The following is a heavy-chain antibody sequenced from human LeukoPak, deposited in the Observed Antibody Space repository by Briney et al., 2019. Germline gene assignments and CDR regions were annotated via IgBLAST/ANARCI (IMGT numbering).Heavy chain of an antibody. CDR3: ARLRWLQQPFDY. J-gene: IGHJ4*02. V-gene: IGHV4-34*01. CDR2: INHSGST. D-gene: IGHD5-24*01. CDR1: GGSFSGYY. Sequence: SSETLSLTCAVYGGSFSGYYWSWIRQPPGKGLEWIGEINHSGSTNYNPSLKSRVTISVDTSKNQFSLKLGSVTGADTAVYYCARLRWLQQPFDYWGQGTLVTVSS.